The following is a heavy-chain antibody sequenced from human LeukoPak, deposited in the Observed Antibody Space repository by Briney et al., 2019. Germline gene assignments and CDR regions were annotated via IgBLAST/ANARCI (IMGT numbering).Heavy chain of an antibody. D-gene: IGHD5/OR15-5a*01. Sequence: GGSLRLSCAASGFTFSSYGMHWVRQAPGKGLEWVAFIRYDGTNKYYADSVKGRFTISRDNAKNSLYLQMNSLRAEDTAVYYCARGHVTVSAHDDAFDIWGQGTMVTVSS. CDR3: ARGHVTVSAHDDAFDI. J-gene: IGHJ3*02. CDR2: IRYDGTNK. CDR1: GFTFSSYG. V-gene: IGHV3-30*02.